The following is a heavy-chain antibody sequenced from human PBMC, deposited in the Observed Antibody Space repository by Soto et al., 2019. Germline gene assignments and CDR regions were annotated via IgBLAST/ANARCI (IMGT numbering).Heavy chain of an antibody. CDR1: GYTLTELS. J-gene: IGHJ5*02. Sequence: ASVKVSCKVSGYTLTELSMHWVLQAPGKGLEWMGGFDPEDGETIYAQKFQGRVTMTEDTSTDTAYMELSSLRSEDTAVYYCATVPIWFPAGRTRRVWFDPWCKGTLGTVSS. CDR2: FDPEDGET. V-gene: IGHV1-24*01. D-gene: IGHD1-1*01. CDR3: ATVPIWFPAGRTRRVWFDP.